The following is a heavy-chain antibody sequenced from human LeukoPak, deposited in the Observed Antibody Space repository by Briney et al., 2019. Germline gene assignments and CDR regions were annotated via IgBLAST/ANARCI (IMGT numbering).Heavy chain of an antibody. Sequence: GGFLRLSCAASGFSFNSYWMSWVRQGPGKGLEWVANIKEDGSEKYYVDSVKGRFTISRDNAKNSLYLQMNSLRAEDTAVYYCARLPLTARRHFEYWGQGTLVTVSS. CDR1: GFSFNSYW. J-gene: IGHJ4*02. D-gene: IGHD5-18*01. V-gene: IGHV3-7*05. CDR2: IKEDGSEK. CDR3: ARLPLTARRHFEY.